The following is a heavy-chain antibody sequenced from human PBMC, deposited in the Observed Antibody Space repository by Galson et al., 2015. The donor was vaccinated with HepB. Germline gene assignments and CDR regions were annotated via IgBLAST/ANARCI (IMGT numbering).Heavy chain of an antibody. V-gene: IGHV3-33*01. CDR3: ARDAVITMIVVVNPGGAYTGDYGMDV. Sequence: SLRLSCAASGFTFSSYGMHWVRQAPGKGLEWVAGIWYDGSNKYYADYVKGRFTISRDTSKNTLYLQMNSLTAEDTAVYYCARDAVITMIVVVNPGGAYTGDYGMDVWGQGTTVTVYS. J-gene: IGHJ6*02. CDR2: IWYDGSNK. D-gene: IGHD3-22*01. CDR1: GFTFSSYG.